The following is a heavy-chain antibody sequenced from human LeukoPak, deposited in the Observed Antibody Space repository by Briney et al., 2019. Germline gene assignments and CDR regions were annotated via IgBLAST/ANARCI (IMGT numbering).Heavy chain of an antibody. Sequence: SVKVSCKASGGTFSSYAISWVRQAPGQGLEWMGGIIPIFGTANYAQKFQGRVTITTDESTSTAYMELSSLRSEDTAVYYCARASVEMAAIRLQRSAFEIWGQGTMVTVSS. V-gene: IGHV1-69*05. CDR1: GGTFSSYA. J-gene: IGHJ3*02. CDR3: ARASVEMAAIRLQRSAFEI. CDR2: IIPIFGTA. D-gene: IGHD5-24*01.